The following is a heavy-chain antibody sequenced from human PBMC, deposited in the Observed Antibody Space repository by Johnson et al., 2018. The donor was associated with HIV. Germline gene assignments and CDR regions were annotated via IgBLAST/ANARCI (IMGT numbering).Heavy chain of an antibody. V-gene: IGHV3-30*04. J-gene: IGHJ3*02. Sequence: VQLVESVGGVVQPGPSLRLSCVGSKFIFSRYTMHWVRQAPGTGPEWVSLVSSDGSNKYYAASVQGRFTISRDNAKNALNLQMNSLRAEDTALYYCARSHRYGTMMATIRPFDIWGQGTMVTVSS. CDR3: ARSHRYGTMMATIRPFDI. CDR2: VSSDGSNK. D-gene: IGHD5-12*01. CDR1: KFIFSRYT.